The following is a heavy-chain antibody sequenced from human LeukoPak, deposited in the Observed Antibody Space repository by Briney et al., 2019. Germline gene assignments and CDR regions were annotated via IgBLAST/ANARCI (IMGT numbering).Heavy chain of an antibody. V-gene: IGHV3-48*03. D-gene: IGHD6-13*01. CDR3: AKDIAAAGGPCAY. J-gene: IGHJ4*02. CDR1: GFTFSNYE. Sequence: PGGSLRLSCAASGFTFSNYEMNWVRQAPGRGLEWVSYISSSGLTMYYADSVKGRFTISRDNSKNTVFLRMNSLRAEDTAVYYCAKDIAAAGGPCAYWGRGTLVTVSS. CDR2: ISSSGLTM.